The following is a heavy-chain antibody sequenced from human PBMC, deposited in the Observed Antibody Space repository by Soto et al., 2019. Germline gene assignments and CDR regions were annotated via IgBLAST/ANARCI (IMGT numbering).Heavy chain of an antibody. CDR3: ARDLWGVGVPGP. V-gene: IGHV3-48*01. CDR1: GFTFSSYS. Sequence: EVQLVESGGGLVQPGGSLRLSCAASGFTFSSYSMNWVRQAPGKGLEWVSYISTSSSTIYYADSVKGRFTNSRDNAKNSLYLQMNSLRAEDTAVYYCARDLWGVGVPGPWGQGTLVTVSS. CDR2: ISTSSSTI. D-gene: IGHD3-16*01. J-gene: IGHJ5*02.